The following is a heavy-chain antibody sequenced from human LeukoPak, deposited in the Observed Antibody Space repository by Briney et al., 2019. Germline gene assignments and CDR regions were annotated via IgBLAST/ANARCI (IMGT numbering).Heavy chain of an antibody. V-gene: IGHV3-23*01. CDR1: GFTFSSYA. CDR2: TSGIGAGT. Sequence: RPGGSLRLSCSVSGFTFSSYAMSWVRQAPGKGLEWVSTTSGIGAGTYYADSVRGRFTISRDNAKNTLYLQMDSLRAEDTAVYYCATDSRGWTFFDFWGQGTLVTVSS. CDR3: ATDSRGWTFFDF. J-gene: IGHJ4*02. D-gene: IGHD3/OR15-3a*01.